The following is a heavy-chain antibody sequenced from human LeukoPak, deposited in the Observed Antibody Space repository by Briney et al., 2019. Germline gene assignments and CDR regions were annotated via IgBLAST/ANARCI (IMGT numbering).Heavy chain of an antibody. CDR1: GYTFTGHY. J-gene: IGHJ4*02. CDR3: ARGPPGKRNY. D-gene: IGHD4-23*01. Sequence: ASVRVSCKTSGYTFTGHYMHWVRQAPGQGLEWMGWINPNSGGTNFAQKLQGRVTMTRDTSISTAYMELSRLRSDDTAVYYCARGPPGKRNYWGQGTLVTVSS. CDR2: INPNSGGT. V-gene: IGHV1-2*02.